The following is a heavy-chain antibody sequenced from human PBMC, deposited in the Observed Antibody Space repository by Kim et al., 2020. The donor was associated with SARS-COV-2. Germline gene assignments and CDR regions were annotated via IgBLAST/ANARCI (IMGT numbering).Heavy chain of an antibody. CDR3: ARRGITMVQGGTPAFDI. D-gene: IGHD3-10*01. Sequence: GESLKISCKGSGYSFTSYWIGWVRQMPGKGLEWMGIIYPGDSDTRYSPSFQGQVTISADKSISTAYLQWSSLKASDTAMYYCARRGITMVQGGTPAFDIWGQGTMVTVSS. V-gene: IGHV5-51*01. CDR1: GYSFTSYW. CDR2: IYPGDSDT. J-gene: IGHJ3*02.